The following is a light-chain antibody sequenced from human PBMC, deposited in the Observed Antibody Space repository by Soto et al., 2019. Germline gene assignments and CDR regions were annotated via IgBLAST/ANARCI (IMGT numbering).Light chain of an antibody. CDR2: GAS. CDR3: QQYGSSPLT. Sequence: DIVLTQSPGTLSLSPGERATLSCRASQSVSSTYLAWYQQNPGQAPRLLIYGASSRATGIPDRFSGRGSGTDVTLTISRLEPEDFAVYYCQQYGSSPLTFGGGTKVEIK. J-gene: IGKJ4*01. CDR1: QSVSSTY. V-gene: IGKV3-20*01.